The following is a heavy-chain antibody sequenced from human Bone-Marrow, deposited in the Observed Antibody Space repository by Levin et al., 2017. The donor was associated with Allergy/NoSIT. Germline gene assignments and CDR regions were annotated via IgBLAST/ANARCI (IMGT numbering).Heavy chain of an antibody. D-gene: IGHD3-22*01. J-gene: IGHJ4*02. CDR1: GGSISSSSYY. CDR2: IYYSGST. V-gene: IGHV4-39*07. CDR3: ARIYYDSSGRNFDY. Sequence: KPSETLSLTCTVSGGSISSSSYYWGWIRQPPGKGLEWIGSIYYSGSTYYNPSLKSRVTISVDTSKNQFSLKLSSVTAADTAVYYCARIYYDSSGRNFDYWGQGTLVTVSS.